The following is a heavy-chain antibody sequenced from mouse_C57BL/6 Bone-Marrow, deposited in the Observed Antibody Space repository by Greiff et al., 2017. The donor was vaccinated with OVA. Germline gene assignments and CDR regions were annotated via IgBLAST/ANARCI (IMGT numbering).Heavy chain of an antibody. V-gene: IGHV1-69*01. Sequence: QVQLQQPGAELVMPGASVKLSCKASGYTFTSYWMHWVKQRPGQGLEWIGEIDTSDSYTNYNQKFKGKSTLTVDKSSSTAYMQVSSLTSEDSAVYYCARGGQGFFITTEVDTDYYAMDYWGQGTSVTVSS. CDR2: IDTSDSYT. D-gene: IGHD1-1*01. CDR1: GYTFTSYW. CDR3: ARGGQGFFITTEVDTDYYAMDY. J-gene: IGHJ4*01.